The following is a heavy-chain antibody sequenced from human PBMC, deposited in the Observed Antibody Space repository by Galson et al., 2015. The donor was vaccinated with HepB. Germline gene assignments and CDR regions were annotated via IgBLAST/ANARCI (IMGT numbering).Heavy chain of an antibody. V-gene: IGHV3-21*01. J-gene: IGHJ6*02. CDR2: ISSSSSYI. Sequence: SLRLSCAASGFTFSSYSMNWVRQAPGKGLEWVSSISSSSSYIYYADSVKGRFTISRDNAKNSLYLQMNSLRAEDTAVYYCASWEEGGHYGMDVWGQGTTVTVSS. D-gene: IGHD1-26*01. CDR3: ASWEEGGHYGMDV. CDR1: GFTFSSYS.